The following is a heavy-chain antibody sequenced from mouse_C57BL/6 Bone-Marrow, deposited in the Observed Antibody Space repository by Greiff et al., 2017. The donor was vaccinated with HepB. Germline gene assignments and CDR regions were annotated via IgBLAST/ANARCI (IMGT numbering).Heavy chain of an antibody. J-gene: IGHJ4*01. V-gene: IGHV2-5*01. CDR1: GFSLTSYG. CDR2: IWRGGST. CDR3: AKNEGWLLGAMDY. Sequence: VMLVESGPGLVQPSQSLSITCTVSGFSLTSYGVHWVRQSPGKGLEWLGVIWRGGSTDYNAAFMSRLSITKDNSKSQVFFKMNSLQADDTAIYYCAKNEGWLLGAMDYWGQGTSVTVSS. D-gene: IGHD2-3*01.